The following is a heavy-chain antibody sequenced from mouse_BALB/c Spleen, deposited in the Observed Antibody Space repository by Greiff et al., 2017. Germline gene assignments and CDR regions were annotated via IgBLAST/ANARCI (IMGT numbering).Heavy chain of an antibody. CDR3: ARFSSYYAMDY. J-gene: IGHJ4*01. CDR1: GYTFTSYW. V-gene: IGHV1-7*01. CDR2: INPSTGYT. Sequence: VQLVESGAELAKPGASVKMSCKASGYTFTSYWMHWVKQRPGQGLEWIGYINPSTGYTEYNQKFKDKATLTADKSSSTAYMQLSSLTSEDSAVYYCARFSSYYAMDYWGQGTSVTVSS. D-gene: IGHD1-1*01.